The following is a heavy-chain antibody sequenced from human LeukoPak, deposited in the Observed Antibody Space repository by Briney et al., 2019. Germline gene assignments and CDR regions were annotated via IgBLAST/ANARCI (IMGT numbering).Heavy chain of an antibody. V-gene: IGHV4-59*08. CDR3: ARGPDYGGNWFDP. CDR1: DGPISSYY. Sequence: SETLSLTCTVSDGPISSYYWSWIRQPPGKGLEWIGYIYYSGSTNYNPSLKSRVTISVDTSKNQFSLKLSSVTAADTAVYYCARGPDYGGNWFDPWGQGTLVTVSS. D-gene: IGHD4-23*01. J-gene: IGHJ5*02. CDR2: IYYSGST.